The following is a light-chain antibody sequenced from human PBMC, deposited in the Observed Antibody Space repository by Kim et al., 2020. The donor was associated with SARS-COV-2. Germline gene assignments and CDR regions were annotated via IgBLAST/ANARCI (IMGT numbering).Light chain of an antibody. Sequence: RQTTETTCRDSDKNVGDEGAAWLQQYQSHPPNLLFDMNNNRASGISERLSASRSGNTASLTITGLQPEDEADYYCSAWDGTLNAWVFGGGTQLTVL. V-gene: IGLV10-54*01. CDR2: MNN. J-gene: IGLJ3*02. CDR3: SAWDGTLNAWV. CDR1: DKNVGDEG.